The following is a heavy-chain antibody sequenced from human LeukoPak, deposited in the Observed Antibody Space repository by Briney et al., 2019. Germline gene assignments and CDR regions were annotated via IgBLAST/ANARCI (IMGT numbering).Heavy chain of an antibody. J-gene: IGHJ4*02. D-gene: IGHD2-21*01. Sequence: GGSLRLACAASGFTFSSYSMNWVRQAPGKGLEWVSSISSSSSYIYYADSVKGRFTISRDNAKNSLYLQMNSLRAEDTAVYYCAKVAVLEGAYWGQGTLVTVSS. CDR1: GFTFSSYS. CDR3: AKVAVLEGAY. CDR2: ISSSSSYI. V-gene: IGHV3-21*04.